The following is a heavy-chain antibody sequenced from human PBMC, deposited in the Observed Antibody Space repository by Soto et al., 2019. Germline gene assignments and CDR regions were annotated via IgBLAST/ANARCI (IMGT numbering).Heavy chain of an antibody. J-gene: IGHJ4*02. CDR3: ARQIYDSDTGPNFQYYFDS. D-gene: IGHD3-22*01. V-gene: IGHV5-10-1*01. CDR1: GDSCAGYG. CDR2: IDPSDSQT. Sequence: PVESLKVSCSGSGDSCAGYGSTWVRQKPGKGLEWMGRIDPSDSQTYYSPSFRGHVTISATKSITTVFLQWSSLRASDTAMYYCARQIYDSDTGPNFQYYFDSWGQGTPVTVSS.